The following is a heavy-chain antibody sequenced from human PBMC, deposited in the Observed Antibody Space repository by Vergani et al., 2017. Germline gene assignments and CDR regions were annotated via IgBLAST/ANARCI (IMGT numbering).Heavy chain of an antibody. Sequence: SGYTFTGYYMHWVRQAPGQGLEWMGWINPNSGGTNYAQKFQGRVTMTEDTSTDTAYMELSSLRSEDTAVYYCATVYYGSGSYYMNYYGMDVWGQGTTVTVSS. CDR3: ATVYYGSGSYYMNYYGMDV. CDR1: GYTFTGYY. D-gene: IGHD3-10*01. V-gene: IGHV1-2*02. CDR2: INPNSGGT. J-gene: IGHJ6*02.